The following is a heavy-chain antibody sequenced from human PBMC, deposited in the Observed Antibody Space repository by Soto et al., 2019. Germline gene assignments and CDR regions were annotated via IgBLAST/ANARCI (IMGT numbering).Heavy chain of an antibody. J-gene: IGHJ3*02. CDR3: ARHPSMVRGALNAFDI. CDR2: IYPGDSDT. CDR1: GYSFTSYW. V-gene: IGHV5-51*01. D-gene: IGHD3-10*01. Sequence: LKISCKGSGYSFTSYWIAWVRQMPGKGLEWMGIIYPGDSDTRYSPSFQGQVTISADKSISTAYLQWSSLKALDTAMYYCARHPSMVRGALNAFDIWGQGTMVTVSS.